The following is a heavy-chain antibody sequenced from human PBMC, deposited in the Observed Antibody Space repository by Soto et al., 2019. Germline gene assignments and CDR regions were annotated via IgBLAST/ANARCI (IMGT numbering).Heavy chain of an antibody. CDR3: ARGAARGGMDV. V-gene: IGHV4-30-4*01. Sequence: SETLSLTCTVSGGSISSGDYYWSWIRQPPGKGLEWIGYIYYSGSTYYNPSLKSRVTISVDTSKNQFSLKLSSVTAADTAVYYCARGAARGGMDVWGQGTTVTVSS. D-gene: IGHD6-6*01. J-gene: IGHJ6*02. CDR2: IYYSGST. CDR1: GGSISSGDYY.